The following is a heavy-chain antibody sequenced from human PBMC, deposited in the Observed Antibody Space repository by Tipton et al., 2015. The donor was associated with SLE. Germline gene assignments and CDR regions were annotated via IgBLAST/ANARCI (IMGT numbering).Heavy chain of an antibody. J-gene: IGHJ6*02. V-gene: IGHV3-48*01. CDR3: AKPRPSSRVDYYYGMDV. CDR2: ISGSSNTI. Sequence: GSLRLSCAASGFTFNSYSMNWVRQAPGKGLEWVSYISGSSNTIYYADSVKGRFTISRDNSENTLYLQMNSLRAEDAAVYYCAKPRPSSRVDYYYGMDVWGQGTTVTVSS. D-gene: IGHD1-14*01. CDR1: GFTFNSYS.